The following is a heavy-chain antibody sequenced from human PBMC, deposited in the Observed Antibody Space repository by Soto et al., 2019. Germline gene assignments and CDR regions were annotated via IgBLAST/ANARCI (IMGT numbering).Heavy chain of an antibody. J-gene: IGHJ4*02. CDR2: ISASGAGT. Sequence: EVQLLESGGDLVQPGGSLRLSCAASGFTFSTYAMPWVRQAPGKGLEWVASISASGAGTYHADSVKGRFTISRDNSKNTLYLQMNSLRAEDTAIYYCAALRPVGGTGYWGQGTLVSVSS. CDR3: AALRPVGGTGY. V-gene: IGHV3-23*01. CDR1: GFTFSTYA. D-gene: IGHD1-7*01.